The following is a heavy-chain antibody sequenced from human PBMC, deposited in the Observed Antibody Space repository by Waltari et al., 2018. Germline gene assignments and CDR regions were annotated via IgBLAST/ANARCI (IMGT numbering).Heavy chain of an antibody. D-gene: IGHD3-10*01. CDR1: GFSLSTSGVG. V-gene: IGHV2-5*01. CDR3: AHRAPYGSGSYQSFDY. Sequence: QITLKESGPTLVKPTQTLTLTCTFSGFSLSTSGVGVGWIRQPPGKALEWLALIYWNDDKRYSPSLKSRLTITKDTSKNQVVLTMTNMDPVDIATYYCAHRAPYGSGSYQSFDYWGQGTLVTVSS. J-gene: IGHJ4*02. CDR2: IYWNDDK.